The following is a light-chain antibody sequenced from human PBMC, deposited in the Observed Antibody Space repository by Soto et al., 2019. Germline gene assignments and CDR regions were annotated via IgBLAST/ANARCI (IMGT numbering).Light chain of an antibody. CDR3: SAHGGTNPYV. J-gene: IGLJ1*01. Sequence: QSALTQPPSASWSPGQSVAISCTGTASDIGGYTFVSWYQQHPGKAPKLLIYDVNKRSSGVPDRFSGSKSGNTASLTVSGLQAEDEADYYCSAHGGTNPYVFGTGTKLTVL. CDR1: ASDIGGYTF. V-gene: IGLV2-8*01. CDR2: DVN.